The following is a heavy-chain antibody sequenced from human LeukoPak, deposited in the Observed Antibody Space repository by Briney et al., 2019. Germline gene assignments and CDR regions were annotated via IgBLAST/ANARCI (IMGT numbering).Heavy chain of an antibody. Sequence: GGSLRLSCAASGFTFSSYSMNWVRQAPGKGLEWVSYISSSSSTIYYADSVKGRFTISRDNAKNSLYLQMNSLRAEDTAVYYCARESNWGGDAFDIWGLGTMVTVSS. D-gene: IGHD7-27*01. CDR3: ARESNWGGDAFDI. J-gene: IGHJ3*02. CDR1: GFTFSSYS. CDR2: ISSSSSTI. V-gene: IGHV3-48*01.